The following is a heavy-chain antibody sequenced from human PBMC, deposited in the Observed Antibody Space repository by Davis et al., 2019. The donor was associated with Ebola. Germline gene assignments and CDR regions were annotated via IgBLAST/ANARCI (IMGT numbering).Heavy chain of an antibody. V-gene: IGHV1-8*01. CDR3: ARGYGDFYYYGMDV. D-gene: IGHD4-17*01. Sequence: AASVKVSCKASGYTFTSYDINWVLQATGQGLEWMGWMNPNSGNTGYAQKFQGRVTMTRNTSISTAYMELSSLRSEDTAVYYCARGYGDFYYYGMDVWGQGTTVTVSS. CDR1: GYTFTSYD. CDR2: MNPNSGNT. J-gene: IGHJ6*02.